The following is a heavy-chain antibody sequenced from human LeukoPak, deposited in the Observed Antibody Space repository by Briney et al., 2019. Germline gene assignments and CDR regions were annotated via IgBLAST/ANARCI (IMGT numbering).Heavy chain of an antibody. D-gene: IGHD3-22*01. Sequence: PGRSLRLSCAASGFTFSSYGMHWVRQAPGKGLEWVAVISYDGSNKYYADSVKGRFTISRDNSKNTLYLQMNSLRAEDTAVYYCAKDAIHKYYYDSSGSPATGYWGQGTLVTVSS. V-gene: IGHV3-30*18. CDR3: AKDAIHKYYYDSSGSPATGY. CDR1: GFTFSSYG. CDR2: ISYDGSNK. J-gene: IGHJ4*02.